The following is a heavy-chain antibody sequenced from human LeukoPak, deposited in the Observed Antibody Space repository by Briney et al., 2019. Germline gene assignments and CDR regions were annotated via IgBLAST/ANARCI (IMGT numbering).Heavy chain of an antibody. CDR1: GFTFSYYW. V-gene: IGHV3-30*18. J-gene: IGHJ4*02. Sequence: GGSLRLSCAASGFTFSYYWMSWVRQAPGKGLEWVAVISYDGRNKHYPDSVKGRFTISRDISTDTLWLQMDSLRTEDTAVYYCAKGPLRGTAAAIDYWGQGTLVTVSS. CDR2: ISYDGRNK. CDR3: AKGPLRGTAAAIDY. D-gene: IGHD2-2*01.